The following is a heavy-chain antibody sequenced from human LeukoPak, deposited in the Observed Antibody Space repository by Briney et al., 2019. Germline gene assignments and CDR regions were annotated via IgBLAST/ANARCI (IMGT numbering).Heavy chain of an antibody. Sequence: PSETLSLTCTVSGGSISSSSYYWGWIRQPPGKGLEWIGSIYYSGSAYYNPSLKSRVTISVDTSKNQFSLKLSSVTAADTAVYYCARIKATMVRGVMEWFDPWGQGTLVTVSS. CDR3: ARIKATMVRGVMEWFDP. D-gene: IGHD3-10*01. CDR1: GGSISSSSYY. J-gene: IGHJ5*02. CDR2: IYYSGSA. V-gene: IGHV4-39*01.